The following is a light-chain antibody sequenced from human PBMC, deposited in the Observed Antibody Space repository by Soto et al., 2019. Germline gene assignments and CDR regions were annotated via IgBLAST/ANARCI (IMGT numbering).Light chain of an antibody. V-gene: IGKV1-5*01. CDR3: QQYNSYYT. Sequence: DIQMTQSPSTLSASVGDRVTITCRASQSISSWLAWYQQKPGKAPKLLIYDASSLESGVPSRFSGSGSGTEFTLTISSLQPDDFATEYCQQYNSYYTFGQGTKLEIK. J-gene: IGKJ2*01. CDR2: DAS. CDR1: QSISSW.